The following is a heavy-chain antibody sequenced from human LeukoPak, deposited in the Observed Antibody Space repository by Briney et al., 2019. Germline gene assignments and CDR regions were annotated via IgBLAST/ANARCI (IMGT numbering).Heavy chain of an antibody. J-gene: IGHJ5*02. V-gene: IGHV4-61*10. CDR3: AAGGYSSGWYGASPFDP. CDR1: GGSISSGSYY. Sequence: SETLSLTCTVSGGSISSGSYYWSWIRQPAGKGLEWIGRIYLSGSTNYNPSLKSRVTISVDTSKNQFSLNLSSVTAADTAVYYCAAGGYSSGWYGASPFDPWGQGTLVTVSS. CDR2: IYLSGST. D-gene: IGHD6-19*01.